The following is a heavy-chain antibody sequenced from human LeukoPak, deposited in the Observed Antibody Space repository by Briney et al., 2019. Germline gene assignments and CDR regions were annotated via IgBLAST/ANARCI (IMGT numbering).Heavy chain of an antibody. CDR3: ASMDSSGWPHYYYYYMDV. V-gene: IGHV3-21*01. D-gene: IGHD6-19*01. Sequence: GGSLRLSCAASGFTFSSYSMNWVRQAPGKGLEWVSSISSSSSSIYYADSVKGRFTISRDNAKDSLYLQMNSLRAEDTAVYFCASMDSSGWPHYYYYYMDVWGKGTTVTVSS. CDR2: ISSSSSSI. J-gene: IGHJ6*03. CDR1: GFTFSSYS.